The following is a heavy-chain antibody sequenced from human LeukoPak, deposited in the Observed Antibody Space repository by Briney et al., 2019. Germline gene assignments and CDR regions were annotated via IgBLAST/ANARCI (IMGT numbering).Heavy chain of an antibody. J-gene: IGHJ4*02. CDR2: VSPYNGST. D-gene: IGHD3-10*01. CDR3: ARNGRVRRVVKDLFVY. CDR1: SYTFSDYD. V-gene: IGHV1-18*01. Sequence: ASVKVSCKTSSYTFSDYDITWVRQAPGQGLEWMGRVSPYNGSTYYSQRFQGRVTISKGTSTGTAYMDLRNLRDDDTAMYYCARNGRVRRVVKDLFVYWGQGTLVAVSS.